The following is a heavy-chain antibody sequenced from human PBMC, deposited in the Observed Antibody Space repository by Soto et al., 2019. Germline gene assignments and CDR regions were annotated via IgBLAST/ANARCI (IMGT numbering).Heavy chain of an antibody. V-gene: IGHV3-7*02. CDR2: INQDGSEK. CDR3: ARRPKGPGFTYSWGDAFDI. CDR1: GFTFSNYW. J-gene: IGHJ3*02. Sequence: EVQLVESGGGLVQPGGSLRLSCAGSGFTFSNYWMNWVRQAPGKGLEWVANINQDGSEKYYVDSVKGRFTISRDDAKNSVYLQGNSLRAEDTAVYYCARRPKGPGFTYSWGDAFDIWGQGTMVTVSS. D-gene: IGHD5-18*01.